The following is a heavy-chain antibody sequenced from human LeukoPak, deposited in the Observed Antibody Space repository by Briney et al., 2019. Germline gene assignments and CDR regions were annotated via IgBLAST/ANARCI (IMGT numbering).Heavy chain of an antibody. J-gene: IGHJ4*02. Sequence: SETLSLTCTVSGYSISSGYYWGWIRQPPGKGLEWIGSIYHSGSTYYNPSLKSRVTISVDTSKNQFSLKLSSVTAADTAVYYCASLSFRGHLLPYWGQGTLVTVSS. CDR3: ASLSFRGHLLPY. D-gene: IGHD3-22*01. V-gene: IGHV4-38-2*02. CDR1: GYSISSGYY. CDR2: IYHSGST.